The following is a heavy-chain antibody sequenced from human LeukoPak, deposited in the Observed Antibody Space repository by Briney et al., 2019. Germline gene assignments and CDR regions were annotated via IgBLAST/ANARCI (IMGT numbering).Heavy chain of an antibody. CDR1: GYTFTGYY. D-gene: IGHD1-26*01. V-gene: IGHV1-2*02. Sequence: GASVKVSCKASGYTFTGYYLHWVRQAPGQGLEWMGWINTNSGGTNYAQKFQGRVTMTRDTSTSTAYMELSRLRSDDTAVYYCARDRGWELLRGYFDSWGQGTRVTVSS. CDR3: ARDRGWELLRGYFDS. CDR2: INTNSGGT. J-gene: IGHJ4*02.